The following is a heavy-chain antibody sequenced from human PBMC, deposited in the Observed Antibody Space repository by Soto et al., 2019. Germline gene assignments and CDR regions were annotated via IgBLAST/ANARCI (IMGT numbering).Heavy chain of an antibody. Sequence: QLQLQESGPGLVKPSETLSLTCTVSGGSISSSSYYWGWIRQPPGKGLEWIGSIYYSGSTYYNPSLKSRVTISVDTSKNQFSLKLSSVTSADTAVYYGARGPYSSAWYYFDYWGQGTLVTVSS. J-gene: IGHJ4*02. D-gene: IGHD6-19*01. CDR2: IYYSGST. CDR3: ARGPYSSAWYYFDY. CDR1: GGSISSSSYY. V-gene: IGHV4-39*01.